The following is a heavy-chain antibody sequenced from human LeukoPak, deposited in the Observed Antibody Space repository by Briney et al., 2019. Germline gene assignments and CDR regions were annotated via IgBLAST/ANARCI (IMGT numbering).Heavy chain of an antibody. J-gene: IGHJ4*02. CDR2: IYYSGST. D-gene: IGHD6-25*01. CDR3: ARGRLPIDY. V-gene: IGHV4-59*08. Sequence: PSETLSLTCTVSGGSISSYYWSWIRQPPGKGLEWIGYIYYSGSTSYSPSLKSRVTISVDTSKNQFSLKLTSVTAADTAVYYCARGRLPIDYWGQGTLVTVSS. CDR1: GGSISSYY.